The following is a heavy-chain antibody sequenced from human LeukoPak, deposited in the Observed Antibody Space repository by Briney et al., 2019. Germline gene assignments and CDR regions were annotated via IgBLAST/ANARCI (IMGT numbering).Heavy chain of an antibody. V-gene: IGHV3-21*01. CDR1: GFTFSSYS. CDR2: ISSSSSYI. Sequence: GGSLRLSCAASGFTFSSYSMNWVRQAPGKGLEWVSSISSSSSYIYYADSVKGRFTTSRDNAKNSLYLQMNSLRAEDTAVYYCARALGDYLHYYYYYYMDVWGKGTTVTISS. J-gene: IGHJ6*03. D-gene: IGHD4-17*01. CDR3: ARALGDYLHYYYYYYMDV.